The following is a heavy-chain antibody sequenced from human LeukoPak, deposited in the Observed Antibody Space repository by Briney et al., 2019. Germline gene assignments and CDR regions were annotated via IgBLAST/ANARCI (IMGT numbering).Heavy chain of an antibody. CDR3: ARDGYGNNYMDV. J-gene: IGHJ6*03. Sequence: GGSLRLSCAASGFTFSSYSMNWVRQARGKELAWVSSISSSSSYIYYADSVKGRFTISRDNSKNTLSLQMNSLRAEDTAVYYCARDGYGNNYMDVWGKGTTVTVSS. CDR1: GFTFSSYS. D-gene: IGHD1/OR15-1a*01. V-gene: IGHV3-21*04. CDR2: ISSSSSYI.